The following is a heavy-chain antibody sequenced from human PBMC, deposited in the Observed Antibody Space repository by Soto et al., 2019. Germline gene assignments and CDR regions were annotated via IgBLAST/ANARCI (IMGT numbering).Heavy chain of an antibody. Sequence: EVHLVESGGGFVKPGGSLRLSCAAFDFTFSHAWMDWVRQAPGKGLEWVGRIKSKVDGETTNYAAPVEGRFTISRDDSKNILYLQMNNLKTEDTAVYYCARRIAVAGSYYFDYWGQGTRVTVSS. D-gene: IGHD6-19*01. V-gene: IGHV3-15*07. CDR1: DFTFSHAW. CDR2: IKSKVDGETT. J-gene: IGHJ4*02. CDR3: ARRIAVAGSYYFDY.